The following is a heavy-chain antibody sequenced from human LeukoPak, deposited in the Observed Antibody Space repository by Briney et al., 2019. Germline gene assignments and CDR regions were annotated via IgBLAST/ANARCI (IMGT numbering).Heavy chain of an antibody. CDR1: GYTFTGYY. Sequence: AASVKVSCKASGYTFTGYYMHWVRQAPGQGLEWMGWINPNSGGTNYAQKFQGWVTMTRDTSISTAYMELSRLRSDGTAVYYCARSSIAAAEELHDAFDIWGQGTMVTASS. CDR3: ARSSIAAAEELHDAFDI. CDR2: INPNSGGT. D-gene: IGHD6-13*01. V-gene: IGHV1-2*04. J-gene: IGHJ3*02.